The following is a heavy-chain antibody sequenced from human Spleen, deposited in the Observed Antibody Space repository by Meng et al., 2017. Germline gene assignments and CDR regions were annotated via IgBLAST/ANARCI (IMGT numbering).Heavy chain of an antibody. CDR1: GGSCSDYY. V-gene: IGHV4-34*01. CDR2: INHSGST. J-gene: IGHJ4*02. D-gene: IGHD4-11*01. Sequence: QGQLQQGGAGLLKPSETLSRTCVVSGGSCSDYYWSWIRQPPGKGLEWIGEINHSGSTNYNPSLESRATISVDTSQNNLSLKLSSVTAADSAVYYCARGPTTMAHDFDYWGQGTLVTVSS. CDR3: ARGPTTMAHDFDY.